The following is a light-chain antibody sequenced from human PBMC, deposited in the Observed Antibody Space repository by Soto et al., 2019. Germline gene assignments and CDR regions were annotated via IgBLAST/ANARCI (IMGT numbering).Light chain of an antibody. J-gene: IGLJ1*01. CDR3: SSFTSRNTRV. CDR1: SSDIGGYNY. CDR2: EVS. V-gene: IGLV2-14*01. Sequence: QSALTQPASVSGSPGQSITISCTGTSSDIGGYNYVSWYQQHPGKAPKLMIYEVSNRPSGVSNRFSGSKSANTASLTISGLQAEDEADYYCSSFTSRNTRVFGTGTKLTVL.